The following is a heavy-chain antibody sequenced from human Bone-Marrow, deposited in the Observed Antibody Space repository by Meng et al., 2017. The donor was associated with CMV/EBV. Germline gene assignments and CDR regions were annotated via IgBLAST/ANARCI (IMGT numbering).Heavy chain of an antibody. Sequence: ASVKVSCKASGYTFTSYGISWVRQAPGQGLEWMRWISAYNGNTNYAQKLQGRVTMTTDTSTSTAYMELRSLRSDDTAVYYCARAGGYIEIPARPPDYWGQGTLVTVSS. J-gene: IGHJ4*02. V-gene: IGHV1-18*01. CDR2: ISAYNGNT. D-gene: IGHD2/OR15-2a*01. CDR1: GYTFTSYG. CDR3: ARAGGYIEIPARPPDY.